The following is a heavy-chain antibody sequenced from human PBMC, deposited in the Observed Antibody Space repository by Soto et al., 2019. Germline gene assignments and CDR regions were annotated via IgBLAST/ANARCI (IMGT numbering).Heavy chain of an antibody. CDR3: ARGAGYYYYGMDV. D-gene: IGHD3-16*01. Sequence: PSETLSLTCTVSGGSISSGDYYWSWIRQPPGKGLEWIGYIYYSGSTYYNPSLKSRVTISVDPSKNQFSLKLSSVTAADTAVYYCARGAGYYYYGMDVWGQGTTVTVS. V-gene: IGHV4-30-4*01. CDR1: GGSISSGDYY. J-gene: IGHJ6*02. CDR2: IYYSGST.